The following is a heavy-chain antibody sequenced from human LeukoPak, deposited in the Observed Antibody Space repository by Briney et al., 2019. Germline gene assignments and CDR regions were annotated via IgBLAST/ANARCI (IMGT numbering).Heavy chain of an antibody. CDR3: ARVRGAAGISYYFDY. D-gene: IGHD6-13*01. CDR1: GGSISSSSYY. CDR2: IYYSGST. Sequence: SETLSLTCSVSGGSISSSSYYWSWIRQPAGKGLEWIGSIYYSGSTYYNPSLKSRVTISVDTSKNQFSLKLSSVTAADTAVYYCARVRGAAGISYYFDYWGQGTLVTVSS. V-gene: IGHV4-39*07. J-gene: IGHJ4*02.